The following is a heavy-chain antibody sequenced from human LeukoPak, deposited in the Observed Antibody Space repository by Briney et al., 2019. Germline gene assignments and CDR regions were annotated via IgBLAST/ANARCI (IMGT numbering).Heavy chain of an antibody. CDR1: GFAVSSNY. J-gene: IGHJ5*02. V-gene: IGHV3-53*01. D-gene: IGHD2-15*01. Sequence: PGGSLRLSCAASGFAVSSNYMSWVRQAPGKGLEWVSGIYSGGNTYYADSVRGRFTISRDISKNTLYLQTNSLRAEDTAVYYCAREVGCSGGSCYSSRWFDPWGQGTLVTVSS. CDR3: AREVGCSGGSCYSSRWFDP. CDR2: IYSGGNT.